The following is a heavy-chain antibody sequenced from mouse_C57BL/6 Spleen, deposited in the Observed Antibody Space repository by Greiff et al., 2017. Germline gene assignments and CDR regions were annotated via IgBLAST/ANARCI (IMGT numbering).Heavy chain of an antibody. Sequence: EVQLQESGPGLVKPSPSLSLTCSVTGYSITSGYYWNWIRQFPGNKLEWMGYISYDGSNNYNPSLKNPISITRDTSKNQFFLKLNSVTTEDTATYDCARDLYGPAWFADWGQGALVTVSA. V-gene: IGHV3-6*01. CDR1: GYSITSGYY. CDR3: ARDLYGPAWFAD. CDR2: ISYDGSN. J-gene: IGHJ3*01. D-gene: IGHD1-1*02.